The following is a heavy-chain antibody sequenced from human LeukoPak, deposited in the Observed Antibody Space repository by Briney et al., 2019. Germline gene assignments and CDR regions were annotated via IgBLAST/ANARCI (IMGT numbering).Heavy chain of an antibody. D-gene: IGHD3-22*01. CDR2: INHRGST. V-gene: IGHV4-34*01. J-gene: IGHJ4*02. CDR1: GGSFSGYY. Sequence: SETLSLTCAFYGGSFSGYYWSWIRQSPEKGLEWIGEINHRGSTYYNPSLKSRVTISVDTSKNQFSLKLSSVTAADTAVYYCASSRWYYYDSSGSGGHFDYWGQGTLVTVSS. CDR3: ASSRWYYYDSSGSGGHFDY.